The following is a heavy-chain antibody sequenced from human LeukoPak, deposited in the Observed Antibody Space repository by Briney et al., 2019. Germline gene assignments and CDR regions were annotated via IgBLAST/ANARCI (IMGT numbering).Heavy chain of an antibody. J-gene: IGHJ4*01. CDR3: ARAVEKSLDY. CDR2: ISSSDSTM. Sequence: PGGSLRLSCAASGFTFSDYYMSWLRQAPGKGLEWVSYISSSDSTMYYADSVKGRFTISRDNAKNSLYLQMNSLRAEYTAVYYCARAVEKSLDYWGHGTLVTVSS. V-gene: IGHV3-11*01. CDR1: GFTFSDYY.